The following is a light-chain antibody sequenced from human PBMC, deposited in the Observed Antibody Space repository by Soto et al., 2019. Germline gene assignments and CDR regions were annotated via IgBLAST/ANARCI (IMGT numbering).Light chain of an antibody. CDR2: DVS. CDR1: SSDVGGYNY. Sequence: QSVLTQPRSVSGSPGQAVTISCTGTSSDVGGYNYVSWYQQHPGKAPKLMIYDVSKRPSGVPDCCSGSKAGNTAPRTIVRLQAGDEADYYCCSYAGSYRVFGTGTKATVL. V-gene: IGLV2-11*01. CDR3: CSYAGSYRV. J-gene: IGLJ1*01.